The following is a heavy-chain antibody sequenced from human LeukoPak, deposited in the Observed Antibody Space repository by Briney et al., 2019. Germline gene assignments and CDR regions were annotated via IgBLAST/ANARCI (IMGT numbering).Heavy chain of an antibody. J-gene: IGHJ4*02. Sequence: PSETLSLTCTVFGDSLSSHYWSWIRQSPGKGLEWIGYIYGSGSTHYDPSLRSRVTISEDTSKNQFSLKLASVTAADTAVNYCARYVGWYTYDSWGQGTLVSVSS. D-gene: IGHD6-19*01. CDR1: GDSLSSHY. CDR3: ARYVGWYTYDS. CDR2: IYGSGST. V-gene: IGHV4-59*08.